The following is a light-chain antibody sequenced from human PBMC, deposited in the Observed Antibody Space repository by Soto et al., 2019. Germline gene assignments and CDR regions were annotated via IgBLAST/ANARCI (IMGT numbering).Light chain of an antibody. CDR2: DAS. V-gene: IGKV1-5*01. CDR1: QSISSW. CDR3: QQYNSYSRG. Sequence: DIQMTQSPSTLSASVGDRVTITCRASQSISSWLAWYQHKPGKAPKLLIYDASSLESGVPSRFSGSGSGTEFTLTISSLQPDDFATYYCQQYNSYSRGFGQGTKVDIK. J-gene: IGKJ1*01.